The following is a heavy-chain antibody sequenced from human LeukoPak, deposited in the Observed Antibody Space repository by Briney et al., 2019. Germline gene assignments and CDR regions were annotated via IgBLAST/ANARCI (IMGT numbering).Heavy chain of an antibody. V-gene: IGHV3-23*01. CDR2: ISGSGGST. J-gene: IGHJ5*02. Sequence: PGGSLRLSCAASGFTFSSYAMSWVRQAPGKGLEWVSAISGSGGSTYYADSVKGRFTISRDNSKNTRYLQMNSLRAEDTAVYYCAKDRGYSYGYNWFDPWGQGTLVTVSS. CDR1: GFTFSSYA. CDR3: AKDRGYSYGYNWFDP. D-gene: IGHD5-18*01.